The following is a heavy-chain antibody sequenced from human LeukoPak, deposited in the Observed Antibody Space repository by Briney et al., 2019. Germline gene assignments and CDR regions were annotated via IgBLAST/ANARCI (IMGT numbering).Heavy chain of an antibody. Sequence: SETLSLTCNVSGDSISRYYWSWIRQSAGKGLEWIGRIDTSGNTNYNPSLKGRVTMSVDRSKNQLSLKVNSVTAADTAVYYCARDSYYWGQGALVTVSS. CDR1: GDSISRYY. J-gene: IGHJ4*02. CDR3: ARDSYY. V-gene: IGHV4-4*07. CDR2: IDTSGNT.